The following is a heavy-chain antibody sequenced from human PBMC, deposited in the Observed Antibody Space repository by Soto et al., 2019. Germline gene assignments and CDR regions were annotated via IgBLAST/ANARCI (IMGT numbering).Heavy chain of an antibody. CDR3: ARDPGFSYGYN. CDR2: INAGNGNT. Sequence: ASVKVSCKASGYTFISYAMNWVRQAPGQRLEWMGWINAGNGNTKYSQKFQGRVTITRDTSASTGYMELSSLRSEDTAVYYCARDPGFSYGYNWGQGTLVTVSS. V-gene: IGHV1-3*01. CDR1: GYTFISYA. J-gene: IGHJ4*02. D-gene: IGHD5-18*01.